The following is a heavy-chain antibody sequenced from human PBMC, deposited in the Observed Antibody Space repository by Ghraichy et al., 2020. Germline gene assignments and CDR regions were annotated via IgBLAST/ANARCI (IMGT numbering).Heavy chain of an antibody. D-gene: IGHD6-6*01. V-gene: IGHV1-18*01. Sequence: ASVKVSCKASGYTFTSYGIIWVRQAPGQGLEWMGWISAYNGNTNYAQKLQGRVTMTTDTSTSTAYMELRSLRSDDTAVYYCARSSSSHEHFDYWGQGTLVTVSS. CDR2: ISAYNGNT. CDR3: ARSSSSHEHFDY. J-gene: IGHJ4*02. CDR1: GYTFTSYG.